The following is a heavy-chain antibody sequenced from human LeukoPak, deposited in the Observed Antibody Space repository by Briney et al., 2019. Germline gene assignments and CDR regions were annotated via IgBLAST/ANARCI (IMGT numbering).Heavy chain of an antibody. CDR2: IYTSGST. CDR3: AREVAARPRDNWYFDL. D-gene: IGHD6-6*01. CDR1: GGSISSGSYY. J-gene: IGHJ2*01. Sequence: PSQTLSLTCTVSGGSISSGSYYWSWIRQPAGKGLECIGRIYTSGSTNYNPSLKSRVTISVDTSKNQFSLKLSSVTAADTAVYYCAREVAARPRDNWYFDLWGRGTLVTVSS. V-gene: IGHV4-61*02.